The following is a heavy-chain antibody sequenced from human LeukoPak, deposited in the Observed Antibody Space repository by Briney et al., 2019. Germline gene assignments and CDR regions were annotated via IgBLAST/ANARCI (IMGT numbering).Heavy chain of an antibody. Sequence: SETLSLTCTLSGGSISSSSYYWGWIRQPPGKGLEWIGSIYYSESTYYNPSLKSRVTISVDTSKNQFSLKLSSVTAADTAVYYCARQLGYCSSTSCYADKVDYWGQGTLVTVSS. CDR2: IYYSEST. J-gene: IGHJ4*02. D-gene: IGHD2-2*01. CDR3: ARQLGYCSSTSCYADKVDY. V-gene: IGHV4-39*01. CDR1: GGSISSSSYY.